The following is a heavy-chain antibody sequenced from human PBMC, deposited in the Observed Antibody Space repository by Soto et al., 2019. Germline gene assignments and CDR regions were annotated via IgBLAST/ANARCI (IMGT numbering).Heavy chain of an antibody. Sequence: QVQLVESGGGVVQPGRSLRLSCAASGFTFSSYGMHWVRQAPGKGLEWVEVISYDGSNKYYADSVKGRFTISRDNSKNTLYLQMNSLRAEDTAVYYCANQDYGDYEGAFDIWGQGTMVTVSS. CDR3: ANQDYGDYEGAFDI. J-gene: IGHJ3*02. D-gene: IGHD4-17*01. CDR2: ISYDGSNK. CDR1: GFTFSSYG. V-gene: IGHV3-30*18.